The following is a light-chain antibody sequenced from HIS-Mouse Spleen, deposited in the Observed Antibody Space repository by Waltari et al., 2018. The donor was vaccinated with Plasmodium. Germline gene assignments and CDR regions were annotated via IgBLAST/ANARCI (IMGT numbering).Light chain of an antibody. V-gene: IGKV3-20*01. CDR1: QSVSRSY. CDR3: QQYGSSPPLT. Sequence: IVLPPSPATLSLSPGARATLSCRASQSVSRSYLAWYQQTPGQAPRLLIYGASSRATGIPDRFSGSGSGTDFTLTISRLEPEDFAVYYCQQYGSSPPLTFGGGTKVEIK. CDR2: GAS. J-gene: IGKJ4*01.